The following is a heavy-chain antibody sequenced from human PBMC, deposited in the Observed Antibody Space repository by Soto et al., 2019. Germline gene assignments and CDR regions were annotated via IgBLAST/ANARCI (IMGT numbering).Heavy chain of an antibody. CDR3: AKAAYCGGDCYSYFDY. CDR1: GVTFSSYA. V-gene: IGHV3-23*01. Sequence: PGGSLRLSSAASGVTFSSYAMSWVRQVLGQGLEWVSAISGSGGSTYYADSEKGRFTISRDNSKNTLFLQMHSRRADDTAVYYCAKAAYCGGDCYSYFDYWGQGTLVTVSS. D-gene: IGHD2-21*02. J-gene: IGHJ4*02. CDR2: ISGSGGST.